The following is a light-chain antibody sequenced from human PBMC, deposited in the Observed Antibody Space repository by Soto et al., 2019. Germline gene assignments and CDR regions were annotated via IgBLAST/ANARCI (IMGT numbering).Light chain of an antibody. V-gene: IGKV3-15*01. CDR1: QSVSGN. J-gene: IGKJ1*01. CDR3: QQYNKWPWT. Sequence: EIVLTQSPGTLSVSPGARATLSCRASQSVSGNLAWYQHKPGQAPRLLIYGASPRATGIPGRFSGSGSGTVFTLTISSLQSEDFGVYYCQQYNKWPWTFGRGTKVDIK. CDR2: GAS.